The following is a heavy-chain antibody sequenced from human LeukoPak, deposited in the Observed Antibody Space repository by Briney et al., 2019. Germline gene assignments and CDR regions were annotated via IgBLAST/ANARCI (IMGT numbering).Heavy chain of an antibody. D-gene: IGHD3-10*01. Sequence: KPSETLSLTCTVSGGSISSYYWSWIRQPPGKGLEWIGYIYTSGSTNYNPSLKSRVTISVDTSKNQSSLKLSSVTAADTAVYYCASTLGEWFDPWGQGTLVTVSS. CDR2: IYTSGST. CDR3: ASTLGEWFDP. CDR1: GGSISSYY. V-gene: IGHV4-4*09. J-gene: IGHJ5*02.